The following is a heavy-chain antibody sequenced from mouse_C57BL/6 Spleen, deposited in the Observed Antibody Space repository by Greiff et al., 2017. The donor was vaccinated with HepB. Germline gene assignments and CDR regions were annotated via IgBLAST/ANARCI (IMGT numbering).Heavy chain of an antibody. J-gene: IGHJ1*03. CDR1: GFSLTSYG. CDR3: AKAYYDYDERYFDV. CDR2: IWRGGST. D-gene: IGHD2-4*01. Sequence: QVQLQQSGPGLVQPSQSLSITCTVSGFSLTSYGVHWVRQSPGKGLEWLGVIWRGGSTDYNAAFMSRLSITKDNSKSQVFFKMNSLQADDTAIYYCAKAYYDYDERYFDVWGTGTTVTVSS. V-gene: IGHV2-5*01.